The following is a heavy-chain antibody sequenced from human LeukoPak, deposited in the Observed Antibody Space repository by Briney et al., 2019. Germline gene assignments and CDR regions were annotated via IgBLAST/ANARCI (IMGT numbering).Heavy chain of an antibody. J-gene: IGHJ4*02. Sequence: SETLSLTCTVSGGSISSFYWSWIRQPPGKGLEWIGYIYYSGSTNYNPSLKSRVTISVDTSRNQFSLKLSSVTAADTAVYYCARVSDSGNHFDYWGQGTLVTVST. D-gene: IGHD3-10*01. V-gene: IGHV4-59*01. CDR2: IYYSGST. CDR3: ARVSDSGNHFDY. CDR1: GGSISSFY.